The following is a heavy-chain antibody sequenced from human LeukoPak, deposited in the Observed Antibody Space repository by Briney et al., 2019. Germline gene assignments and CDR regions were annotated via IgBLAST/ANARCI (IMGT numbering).Heavy chain of an antibody. CDR1: GFTFDDYA. CDR3: AKDIGIVVVPAASRSDYYYGMDV. V-gene: IGHV3-9*01. Sequence: PGGSLRLSCAASGFTFDDYALHWVRQAPGKGLEWVSGISWNSGSIGYADSLEGRFTISRDNAKNSLYLQMNSLRAEDTALYYCAKDIGIVVVPAASRSDYYYGMDVWGQGTTVTVSS. D-gene: IGHD2-2*01. CDR2: ISWNSGSI. J-gene: IGHJ6*02.